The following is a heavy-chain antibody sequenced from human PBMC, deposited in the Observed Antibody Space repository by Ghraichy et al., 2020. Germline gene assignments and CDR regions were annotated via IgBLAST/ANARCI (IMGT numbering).Heavy chain of an antibody. J-gene: IGHJ3*02. D-gene: IGHD3-22*01. V-gene: IGHV3-15*07. CDR2: IKSKTDGGTT. CDR1: GFTFSNAW. Sequence: GESLNISCAASGFTFSNAWMNWVRQAPGKGLEWVGRIKSKTDGGTTDYAAPVKGRFTISRDDSKNTLYLQMNSLKTEDTAVYYCTTDSYYDSSGYYFLAAFDIWGQGTMVTVSS. CDR3: TTDSYYDSSGYYFLAAFDI.